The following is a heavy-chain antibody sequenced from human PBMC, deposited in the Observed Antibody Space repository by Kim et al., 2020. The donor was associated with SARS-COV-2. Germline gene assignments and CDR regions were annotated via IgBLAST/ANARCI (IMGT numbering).Heavy chain of an antibody. V-gene: IGHV1-3*01. CDR2: NCNA. CDR3: ASEGDGVDV. J-gene: IGHJ6*02. D-gene: IGHD3-16*01. Sequence: NCNAKYPQNFQGRVTITRDKPATTAYMELSSLRSEDTAVYYCASEGDGVDVWGQGTTVTVSS.